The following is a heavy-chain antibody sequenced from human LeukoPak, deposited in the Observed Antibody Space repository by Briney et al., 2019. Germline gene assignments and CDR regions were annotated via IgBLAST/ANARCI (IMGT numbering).Heavy chain of an antibody. CDR2: IYYSRST. CDR1: GDSINNYY. D-gene: IGHD3-10*01. Sequence: NSSETLSLTCTVSGDSINNYYWSWIRQSPGKGLEWIGYIYYSRSTKYNPSLKSRVTISVDTSKNQFSLKLSSVTAADTAVYYCARHRGSGSPYFDYWGQGTLVTVSS. V-gene: IGHV4-59*08. J-gene: IGHJ4*02. CDR3: ARHRGSGSPYFDY.